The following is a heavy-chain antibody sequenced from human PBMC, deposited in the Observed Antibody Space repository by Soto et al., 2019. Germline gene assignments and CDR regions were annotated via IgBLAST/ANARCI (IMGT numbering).Heavy chain of an antibody. CDR3: ARGTRVARQHLDY. V-gene: IGHV3-30*03. J-gene: IGHJ4*02. Sequence: QVQLVESGGGVVQPGKSLRLSCAASGFTFSSYAMHWARQAPGKGLEWVTVVSIRGGDEYYAESVRGRFTISRDDSKNTLYLQMDSLRVEDTAVYYCARGTRVARQHLDYWGQGTLVTVSS. D-gene: IGHD1-1*01. CDR1: GFTFSSYA. CDR2: VSIRGGDE.